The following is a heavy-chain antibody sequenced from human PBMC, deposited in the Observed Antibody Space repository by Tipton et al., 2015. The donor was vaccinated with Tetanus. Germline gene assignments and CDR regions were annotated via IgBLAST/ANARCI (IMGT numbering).Heavy chain of an antibody. CDR2: ISSSSSTI. V-gene: IGHV3-48*02. CDR1: GFTFSSYS. CDR3: ARVLKDYYDSSGYGSDAFDI. D-gene: IGHD3-22*01. Sequence: SLRLSCAASGFTFSSYSMNWVRQAPGKGLEWVSYISSSSSTIYYADSVKGRFTISRDNAKNSLYLQMNSLRDEDTAVYYCARVLKDYYDSSGYGSDAFDIWGQGTMVTVSS. J-gene: IGHJ3*02.